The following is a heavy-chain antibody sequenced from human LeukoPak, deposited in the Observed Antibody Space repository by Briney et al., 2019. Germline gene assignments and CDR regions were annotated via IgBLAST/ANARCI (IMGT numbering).Heavy chain of an antibody. Sequence: ESGPTLVKPTQTLRLTCTLSGLSLSTSGVGVGWIRQPPGKALEWLALIYWNDEKRYSPSLKSRLTITKDTSKIQVVLAMTNVDPVDTATYFCVHTQYSFDSRGVDDAVGIWGQGTMVTVSS. D-gene: IGHD3-22*01. J-gene: IGHJ3*02. CDR1: GLSLSTSGVG. CDR3: VHTQYSFDSRGVDDAVGI. V-gene: IGHV2-5*01. CDR2: IYWNDEK.